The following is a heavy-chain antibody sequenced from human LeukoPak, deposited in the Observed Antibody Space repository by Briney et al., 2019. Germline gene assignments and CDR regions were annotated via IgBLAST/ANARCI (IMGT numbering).Heavy chain of an antibody. J-gene: IGHJ4*02. D-gene: IGHD4-17*01. CDR1: GFTFSSYS. Sequence: GGSLRLSCAASGFTFSSYSMNWVRQAPGKGLEWVSAISGSGGSTYYADSVKGRFTISRDNSKNTLYPQMNSLRAEDTAVYYCAKEVSSYGDLAGLFDYWGQGTLVTVSS. V-gene: IGHV3-23*01. CDR2: ISGSGGST. CDR3: AKEVSSYGDLAGLFDY.